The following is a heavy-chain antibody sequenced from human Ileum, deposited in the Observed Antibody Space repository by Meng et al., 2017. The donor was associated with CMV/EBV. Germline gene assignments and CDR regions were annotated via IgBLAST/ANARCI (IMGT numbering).Heavy chain of an antibody. V-gene: IGHV3-23*01. CDR1: VAFSNCV. CDR3: AKDVRPADDGDNIYFDY. Sequence: VAFSNCVMSWIHQAREEEREGVANISGNSVDTNYADYVGGRFAISRNNTKNTIYLQVHNLSAEDTDLLYCAKDVRPADDGDNIYFDYWGQGTLVTVSS. D-gene: IGHD1-1*01. J-gene: IGHJ4*02. CDR2: ISGNSVDT.